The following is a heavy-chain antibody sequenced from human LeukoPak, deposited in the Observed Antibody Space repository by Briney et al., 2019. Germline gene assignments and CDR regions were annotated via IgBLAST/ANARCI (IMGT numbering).Heavy chain of an antibody. J-gene: IGHJ6*02. CDR2: INEDGRQK. Sequence: GGSLRLSCAASGFNFRSYWMTWVRQAPGKGLEWVTNINEDGRQKYYLDSVEGRFTISRDNAKNLLFLQMNTLRAEDTAVYYCARDVYGSGDVWGQGTTVTVSS. V-gene: IGHV3-7*03. CDR3: ARDVYGSGDV. D-gene: IGHD6-19*01. CDR1: GFNFRSYW.